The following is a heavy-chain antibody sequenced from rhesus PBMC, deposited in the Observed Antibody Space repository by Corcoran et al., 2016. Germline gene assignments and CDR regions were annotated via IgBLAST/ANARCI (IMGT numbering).Heavy chain of an antibody. Sequence: EVQLVESGGGLVQHGGYMRLSCAASGFTFSSYAMQWVHQAPGKGVEWVSAIGPCGDTYYADAVKGTFTISRDTAKNSSYLQMNSLRAEDTAVYYCAREVGSNHFDYWGQGVLVTVSS. CDR3: AREVGSNHFDY. D-gene: IGHD6-19*01. CDR2: IGPCGDT. V-gene: IGHV3-72*01. CDR1: GFTFSSYA. J-gene: IGHJ4*01.